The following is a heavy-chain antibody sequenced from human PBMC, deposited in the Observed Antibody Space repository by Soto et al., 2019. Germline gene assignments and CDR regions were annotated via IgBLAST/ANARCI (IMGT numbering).Heavy chain of an antibody. Sequence: QVQLVESGGGVVQPGRSLRLSCAASGFTFSSYAMHRVRQAPGKGLEWVAVISYDGSNKYYADSVKGRFTISRDNSKNTLYLQMNSLRAEDTAVYYCARDIVATIPLLWYYYYYGMDVRGQGTTVTVSS. CDR2: ISYDGSNK. V-gene: IGHV3-30-3*01. D-gene: IGHD5-12*01. CDR1: GFTFSSYA. J-gene: IGHJ6*02. CDR3: ARDIVATIPLLWYYYYYGMDV.